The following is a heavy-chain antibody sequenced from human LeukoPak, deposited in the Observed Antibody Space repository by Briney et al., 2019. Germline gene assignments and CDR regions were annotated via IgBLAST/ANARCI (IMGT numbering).Heavy chain of an antibody. Sequence: GGSPRLSCAVSGFPFSASAMTWVRQAPGKGLECVSHILSTGTTYYADSVRGRFTISRDNSKNTLYLLMTSLRADDPAVYYCATVKYDSGDPVGWFDPWGQGTLVTVSS. V-gene: IGHV3-23*01. CDR1: GFPFSASA. D-gene: IGHD4-17*01. J-gene: IGHJ5*02. CDR2: ILSTGTT. CDR3: ATVKYDSGDPVGWFDP.